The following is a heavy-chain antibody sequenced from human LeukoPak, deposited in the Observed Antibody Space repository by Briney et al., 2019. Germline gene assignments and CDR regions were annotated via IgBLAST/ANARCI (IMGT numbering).Heavy chain of an antibody. V-gene: IGHV4-34*01. CDR3: ARAVGTDGYNLWVY. Sequence: SETLSLTCAVYGGSFSGYYWSWIRQPPGKGLEWIGEINHSGSTNYNPSLKSRVTISVDTSKDQFSLKLTSVTAADTAVYYCARAVGTDGYNLWVYWGQGTLVTVSS. J-gene: IGHJ4*02. D-gene: IGHD5-24*01. CDR1: GGSFSGYY. CDR2: INHSGST.